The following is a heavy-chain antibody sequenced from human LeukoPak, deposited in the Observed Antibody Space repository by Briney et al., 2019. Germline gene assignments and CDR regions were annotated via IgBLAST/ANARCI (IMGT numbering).Heavy chain of an antibody. J-gene: IGHJ4*02. CDR2: FDPEDGET. V-gene: IGHV1-24*01. CDR3: ARDGEGILDY. D-gene: IGHD2-15*01. Sequence: APVKVSCKVSGYTLTELSMHWVRQAPGKGLEWMGGFDPEDGETIYAQKLQGRVTMTTDTSTSTAYMELRSLRSDDTAVYYCARDGEGILDYWGQGTLVTVSS. CDR1: GYTLTELS.